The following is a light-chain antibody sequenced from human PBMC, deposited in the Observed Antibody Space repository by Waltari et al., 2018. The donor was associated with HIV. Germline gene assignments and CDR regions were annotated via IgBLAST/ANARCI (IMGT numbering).Light chain of an antibody. CDR3: QAWDSGTGV. J-gene: IGLJ1*01. CDR2: QDD. Sequence: SYELTQPPSVSVSPGQAPTLTCSGDTLDDKYVCGYQQKPGRSPVLFIYQDDKRLSGIPDRFSGSNSGNTATLTISGTQTMDEADYYCQAWDSGTGVFGTGTTVTVL. CDR1: TLDDKY. V-gene: IGLV3-1*01.